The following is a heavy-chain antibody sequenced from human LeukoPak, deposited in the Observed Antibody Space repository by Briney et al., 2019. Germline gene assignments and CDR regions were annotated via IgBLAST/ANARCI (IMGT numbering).Heavy chain of an antibody. CDR2: IYYSGST. J-gene: IGHJ4*02. CDR3: ARQVGGSSWYLDY. Sequence: SETLSLTCTVSGGSISSGGYYWSWVRQPPGKGLEWIGYIYYSGSTNYNPSLKSRVTISVDTSKNQFSLKLSSVTAADTAVYYCARQVGGSSWYLDYWGQGTLVTVSS. CDR1: GGSISSGGYY. V-gene: IGHV4-61*08. D-gene: IGHD6-13*01.